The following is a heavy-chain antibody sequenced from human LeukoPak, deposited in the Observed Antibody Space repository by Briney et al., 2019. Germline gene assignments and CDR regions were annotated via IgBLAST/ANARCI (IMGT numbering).Heavy chain of an antibody. CDR2: MNPNSGNT. CDR3: ARNLGRRNWFDP. CDR1: GYTFTSYD. Sequence: ASVKVSCKASGYTFTSYDINWVRQATGQGLEWMGWMNPNSGNTGYAQKFQGRVTITRNTSISTAYMELSSLRSEDTAVYYCARNLGRRNWFDPWGQGTLVTVSS. J-gene: IGHJ5*02. V-gene: IGHV1-8*03. D-gene: IGHD1-26*01.